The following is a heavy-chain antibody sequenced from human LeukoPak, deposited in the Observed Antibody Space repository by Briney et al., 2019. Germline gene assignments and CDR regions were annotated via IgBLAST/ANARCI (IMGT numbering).Heavy chain of an antibody. CDR3: AKEQQLRNFDY. CDR2: ISWNSGSI. J-gene: IGHJ4*02. D-gene: IGHD6-13*01. V-gene: IGHV3-9*01. Sequence: GGSLRLSCAASGFTFDDYAMHWVRRAPGKGLEWVSGISWNSGSIGYADSVKGRFTISRDNAKNSMYLQMNSLRAEDTALYYCAKEQQLRNFDYWGQGTLVTVSS. CDR1: GFTFDDYA.